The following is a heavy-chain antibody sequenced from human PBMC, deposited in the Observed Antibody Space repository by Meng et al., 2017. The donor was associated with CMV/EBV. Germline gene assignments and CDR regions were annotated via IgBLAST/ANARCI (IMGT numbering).Heavy chain of an antibody. Sequence: GESLKISCAASGFTFSSYWMSWVRQAPGKGLEWVAFIRYDGSNKYYADSVKGRFTISRDNSKNTLYLQMNSLRAEDTAVYYCAKDELHVSQNYDFWSGYSTGAFDIWGQGTMVTVSS. J-gene: IGHJ3*02. CDR1: GFTFSSYW. CDR3: AKDELHVSQNYDFWSGYSTGAFDI. D-gene: IGHD3-3*01. CDR2: IRYDGSNK. V-gene: IGHV3-30*02.